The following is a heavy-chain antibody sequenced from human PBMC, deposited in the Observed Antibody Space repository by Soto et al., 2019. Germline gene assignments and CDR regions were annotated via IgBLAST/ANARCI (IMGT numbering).Heavy chain of an antibody. CDR1: GGTFGSYA. CDR2: IIPVSGAA. CDR3: AAALGCRSTSCTLDY. J-gene: IGHJ4*02. V-gene: IGHV1-69*01. D-gene: IGHD2-2*01. Sequence: QVQLVQSGAEVKKPGSSVKVSCKASGGTFGSYAFSWVRQAPGQGLEWMGGIIPVSGAAHYAQKFQGRVTMTAYESRSTAYMELSTLRSQDTAGYYCAAALGCRSTSCTLDYWGQGTRVIVSS.